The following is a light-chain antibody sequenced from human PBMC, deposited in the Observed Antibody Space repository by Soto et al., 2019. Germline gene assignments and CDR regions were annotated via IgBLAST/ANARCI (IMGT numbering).Light chain of an antibody. CDR3: QHYYSSVVT. CDR1: QSILSSSNNKNS. J-gene: IGKJ5*01. V-gene: IGKV4-1*01. CDR2: WAS. Sequence: DIVMTQSPDSLAVSLGERATINCKSSQSILSSSNNKNSLAWFQQQPGQPPKLLIDWASTRESGVPDRFGGSGSGTDFTLTISSLQADDVAVYYCQHYYSSVVTFGQGTRLEIK.